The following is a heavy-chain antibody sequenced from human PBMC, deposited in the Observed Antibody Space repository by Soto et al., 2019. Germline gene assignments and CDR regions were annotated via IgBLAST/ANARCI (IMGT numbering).Heavy chain of an antibody. CDR1: GFTFTNYA. Sequence: GGSLRLSCAASGFTFTNYAMTWVRQAPGKGLEWVSIISGNGGSTNYADSVKGRITISRDNSRNTLYLQINSLRADDTAVYYCAKGLSASCGCGCQSRILDYWGQGTLVTVSS. J-gene: IGHJ4*02. V-gene: IGHV3-23*01. D-gene: IGHD2-21*02. CDR3: AKGLSASCGCGCQSRILDY. CDR2: ISGNGGST.